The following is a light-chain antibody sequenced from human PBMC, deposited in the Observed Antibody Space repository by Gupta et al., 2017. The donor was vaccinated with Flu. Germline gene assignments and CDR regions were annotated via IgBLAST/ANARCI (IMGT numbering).Light chain of an antibody. CDR2: SAS. J-gene: IGKJ4*01. CDR3: QQVVTFPRT. V-gene: IGKV1-9*01. CDR1: RDTASY. Sequence: HVTQSPLFLSASVGDTVTITCRSSRDTASYLAWYRQKPGKAPELLIHSASTLYSGVPSRFRGSGFGTEFTLTISNLQPEDFATYFCQQVVTFPRTFGGGTKVE.